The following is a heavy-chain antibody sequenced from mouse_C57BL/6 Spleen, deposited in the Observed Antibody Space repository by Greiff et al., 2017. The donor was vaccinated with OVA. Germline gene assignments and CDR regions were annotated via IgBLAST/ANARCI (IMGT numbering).Heavy chain of an antibody. D-gene: IGHD2-13*01. CDR1: GFTFSSYG. CDR2: ISSGGSYT. V-gene: IGHV5-6*01. Sequence: EVKVVESGGDLVKPGGSLKLSCAASGFTFSSYGMSWVRQTPDKRLEWVATISSGGSYTYYPDSVKGRFTISRDNAKNTLYLQMSSLKSEDTAMYYCARLIYYSDGYYLDYWGQGTTLTVSS. J-gene: IGHJ2*01. CDR3: ARLIYYSDGYYLDY.